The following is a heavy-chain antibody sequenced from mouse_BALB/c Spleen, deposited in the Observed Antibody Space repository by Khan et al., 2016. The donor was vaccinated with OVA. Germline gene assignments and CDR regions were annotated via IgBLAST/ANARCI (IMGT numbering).Heavy chain of an antibody. CDR3: VRGAFAY. V-gene: IGHV5-15*02. CDR1: GFTFIDYG. Sequence: EVELVESGGGLVQPGGSRKLSCAASGFTFIDYGMAWVRQTPGKGPEWIAFISSVAYSIYYAATVTGRFPISRENAKNTLYLEMSRLRSDDTAMYYCVRGAFAYWGQGTLVTVSA. J-gene: IGHJ3*01. CDR2: ISSVAYSI.